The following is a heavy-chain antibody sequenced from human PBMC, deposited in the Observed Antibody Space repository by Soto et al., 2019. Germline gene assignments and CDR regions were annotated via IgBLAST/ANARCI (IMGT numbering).Heavy chain of an antibody. D-gene: IGHD2-2*01. V-gene: IGHV3-33*01. Sequence: PGGSLRLSCAASGFTFSSYGMHWVRQAPGKGLEWVAVIWYDGSNKYYADSVKGRFTISRGNSKNTLYLQMNSLRAEDTAVYYWARYFMPPNPLYNGFDPGGQGTLVPASS. CDR1: GFTFSSYG. CDR3: ARYFMPPNPLYNGFDP. J-gene: IGHJ5*02. CDR2: IWYDGSNK.